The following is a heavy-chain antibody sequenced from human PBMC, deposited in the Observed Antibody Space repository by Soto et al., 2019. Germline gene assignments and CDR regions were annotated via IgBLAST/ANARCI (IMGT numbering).Heavy chain of an antibody. CDR2: IYTSGST. CDR3: ARARYYYDTTGYPVFDY. D-gene: IGHD3-22*01. V-gene: IGHV4-31*03. CDR1: GGSISSGGYY. Sequence: PSETLSPTCTVSGGSISSGGYYWSWIRQHPGKGLEWIGHIYTSGSTYYNPSLKSRVIISGDTSKNQFSLKLSSVTAADTAVYYCARARYYYDTTGYPVFDYWGQGTLVTVS. J-gene: IGHJ4*02.